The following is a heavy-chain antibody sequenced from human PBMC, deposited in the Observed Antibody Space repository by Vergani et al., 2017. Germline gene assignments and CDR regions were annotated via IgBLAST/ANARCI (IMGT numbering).Heavy chain of an antibody. CDR1: GGSISSGHYY. J-gene: IGHJ3*02. D-gene: IGHD2-2*01. V-gene: IGHV4-30-4*01. Sequence: QVQLQESGPGLVKPSQTLSLTCTVSGGSISSGHYYWSWIRRPPGKGLEWIGHIYYSGSTYYKSSLKSRVTISVDTYNNQFSLKLSSVTAADTAVYYCARENCSSTSCLYLGVAFDIWGQGTMVTVSS. CDR2: IYYSGST. CDR3: ARENCSSTSCLYLGVAFDI.